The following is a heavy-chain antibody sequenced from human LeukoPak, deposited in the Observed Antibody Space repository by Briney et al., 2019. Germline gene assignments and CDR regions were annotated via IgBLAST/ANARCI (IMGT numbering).Heavy chain of an antibody. Sequence: PGGSLRLSCAASGFTFSSYSMNWVRQAPGKGLEWASSISSSSSYIYYADSVKGRFTISRDNAKNSLYLQMNSLRAEDTAVYYCASSSVVVPGAMGYYYGMDVWGQGTTVTVSS. V-gene: IGHV3-21*01. CDR3: ASSSVVVPGAMGYYYGMDV. J-gene: IGHJ6*02. CDR2: ISSSSSYI. D-gene: IGHD2-2*01. CDR1: GFTFSSYS.